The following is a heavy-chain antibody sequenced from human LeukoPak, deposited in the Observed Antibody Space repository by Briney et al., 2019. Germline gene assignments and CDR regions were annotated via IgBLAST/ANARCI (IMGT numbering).Heavy chain of an antibody. V-gene: IGHV5-10-1*01. Sequence: GESLRISCKGSGYSFTSYWISWVRQMPGKGLEWMGRIDPSDSYTNYSPSFQGHVTISADKSISTAYLQWSSLKASDTAMYYCARLGGDMFHAWTPPGFDCWGQGTLVTVSS. D-gene: IGHD3-10*01. CDR3: ARLGGDMFHAWTPPGFDC. CDR1: GYSFTSYW. CDR2: IDPSDSYT. J-gene: IGHJ4*02.